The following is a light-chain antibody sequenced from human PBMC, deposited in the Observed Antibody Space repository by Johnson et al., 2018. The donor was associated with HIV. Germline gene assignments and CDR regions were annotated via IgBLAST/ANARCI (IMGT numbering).Light chain of an antibody. CDR3: GTWDSSLSSYV. CDR2: ENN. CDR1: SSNIGNNY. J-gene: IGLJ1*01. V-gene: IGLV1-51*02. Sequence: QSLLTQPPSVSAAPGQKVSISCSGSSSNIGNNYVSWYQQLPGTAPKLLIYENNRRPSGTPDRFSGSKSGTSATLGITGLQTGDEADYYCGTWDSSLSSYVFGTGTKVTVL.